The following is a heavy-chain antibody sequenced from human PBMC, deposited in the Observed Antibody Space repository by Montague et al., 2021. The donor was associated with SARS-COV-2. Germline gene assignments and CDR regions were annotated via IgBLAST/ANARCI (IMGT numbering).Heavy chain of an antibody. CDR1: GDSVSSNRAA. CDR2: TYYRSKWYN. J-gene: IGHJ4*02. Sequence: CAISGDSVSSNRAAWNWIRQSPSRGLEWLGRTYYRSKWYNNHALSVKSRITINPETSKNQFSLQLNSVAPEDTAIYYCARDRTTTAAAGDGFDYWGQGTLVTVSS. V-gene: IGHV6-1*01. CDR3: ARDRTTTAAAGDGFDY. D-gene: IGHD6-13*01.